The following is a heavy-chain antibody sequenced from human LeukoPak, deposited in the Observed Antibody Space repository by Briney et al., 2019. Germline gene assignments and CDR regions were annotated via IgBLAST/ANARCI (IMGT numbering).Heavy chain of an antibody. CDR3: ARDKGVWSGYFDY. CDR1: GYTFTGYY. V-gene: IGHV1-2*02. CDR2: INPNSGGT. D-gene: IGHD3-3*01. Sequence: GASVKVSCKASGYTFTGYYMHWVRQAPGQGLEWMGWINPNSGGTNYARKFQGRVTMTRDTSISTAYMELSRLRSDDTAVYYCARDKGVWSGYFDYWGQGTLVTVSS. J-gene: IGHJ4*02.